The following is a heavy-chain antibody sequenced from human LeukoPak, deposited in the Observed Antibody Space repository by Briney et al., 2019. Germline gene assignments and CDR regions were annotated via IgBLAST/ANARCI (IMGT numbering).Heavy chain of an antibody. J-gene: IGHJ2*01. Sequence: SETLSLTCTVSGGSISSYYWSWIRQPAGKGLEWIGRIYTSGSTNYNPSLKSRVTMSVDTSKNQFSLKLSSVTAADTAVYYCARSRGSIQRGPWYFDLWGRGTLVTVSS. CDR1: GGSISSYY. D-gene: IGHD2-21*01. V-gene: IGHV4-4*07. CDR2: IYTSGST. CDR3: ARSRGSIQRGPWYFDL.